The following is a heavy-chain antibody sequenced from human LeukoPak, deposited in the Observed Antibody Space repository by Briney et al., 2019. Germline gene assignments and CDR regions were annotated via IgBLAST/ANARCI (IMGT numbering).Heavy chain of an antibody. CDR2: IKQYGSEK. V-gene: IGHV3-7*01. Sequence: GGSLRLSCAASGFTFSSYWMSWVRQAPGKGLEWVANIKQYGSEKYYVDSVKGRFTISRDNAKNSLCLQMNSLRAEDTAVYYCARVRDDYYFDYWGQGTLVTVSS. CDR3: ARVRDDYYFDY. D-gene: IGHD2-21*02. J-gene: IGHJ4*02. CDR1: GFTFSSYW.